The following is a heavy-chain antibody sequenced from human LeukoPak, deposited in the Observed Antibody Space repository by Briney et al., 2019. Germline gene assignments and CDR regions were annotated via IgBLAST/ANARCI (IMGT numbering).Heavy chain of an antibody. CDR2: INHSGST. Sequence: SETLSLTCAVYGGSLSGYYWSWIRQPPGKGLEWIGEINHSGSTNYNPSLKSRVTISVDTSKNQFSLKLSSVTAADTAVYYCARVMGWFGDVYMDVWGKGTTVTVSS. V-gene: IGHV4-34*01. D-gene: IGHD3-10*01. CDR3: ARVMGWFGDVYMDV. J-gene: IGHJ6*03. CDR1: GGSLSGYY.